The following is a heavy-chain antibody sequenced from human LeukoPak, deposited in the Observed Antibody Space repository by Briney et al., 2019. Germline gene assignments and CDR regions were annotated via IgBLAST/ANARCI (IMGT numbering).Heavy chain of an antibody. Sequence: PGGSLRLSCAASGFXFSSYSINWVRQAPGKGLEWVSYISSSSTIYYADSVKGRFTISRDNAKNSLYLQMNSLRDEDTAAYYCARVTTVTTHFDYWGQGTLVTVSS. CDR1: GFXFSSYS. CDR2: ISSSSTI. V-gene: IGHV3-48*02. CDR3: ARVTTVTTHFDY. D-gene: IGHD4-17*01. J-gene: IGHJ4*02.